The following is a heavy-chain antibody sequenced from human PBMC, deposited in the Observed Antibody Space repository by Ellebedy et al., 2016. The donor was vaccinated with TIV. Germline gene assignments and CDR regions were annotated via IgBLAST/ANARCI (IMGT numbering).Heavy chain of an antibody. CDR1: GFSVSTTY. Sequence: GESLKISCAASGFSVSTTYMKWVRQAPGKGLEWVSVIYSANTTYYADSVKGRFTISRDNSKNILYLEMNSLRAEDTAVYYCAREVTVTEDYWGQGTLVTVSS. CDR2: IYSANTT. D-gene: IGHD4-17*01. CDR3: AREVTVTEDY. V-gene: IGHV3-53*01. J-gene: IGHJ4*02.